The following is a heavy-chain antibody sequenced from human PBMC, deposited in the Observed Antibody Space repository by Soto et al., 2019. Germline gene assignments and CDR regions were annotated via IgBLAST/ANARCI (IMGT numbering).Heavy chain of an antibody. Sequence: QVYLEESGGGVVQPGRSLRLSCVASGFSFCNSDMHWVRQAPGKGLEWLAHISIDGSRKYYADSVKGRFTVSRENSKNPQYLQIKTLRTEEAALYYCTTGPNHGAFDIWGQGTMVTVSS. J-gene: IGHJ3*02. CDR1: GFSFCNSD. V-gene: IGHV3-30-3*01. CDR2: ISIDGSRK. CDR3: TTGPNHGAFDI.